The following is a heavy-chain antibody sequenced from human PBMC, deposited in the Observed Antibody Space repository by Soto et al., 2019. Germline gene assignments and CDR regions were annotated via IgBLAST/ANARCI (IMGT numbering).Heavy chain of an antibody. D-gene: IGHD3-9*01. J-gene: IGHJ4*02. V-gene: IGHV1-69*05. CDR3: ARLYYDILTGYPYFDY. CDR1: GGTFSSYA. CDR2: IIPIFGTA. Sequence: SVKVSCKASGGTFSSYAISWVRQAPGQGLEWMGGIIPIFGTANYAQKFQGRVTITTDASTSTAYMELSSLRSEDTAVYYCARLYYDILTGYPYFDYWGQGTLVTVSS.